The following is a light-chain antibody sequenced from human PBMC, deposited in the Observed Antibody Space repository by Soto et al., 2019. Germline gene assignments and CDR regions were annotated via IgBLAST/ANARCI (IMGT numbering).Light chain of an antibody. Sequence: ATQLTQSPSSLSASVGDRVTITCRASQGISSALAWYQQRPGKAPNLLIYDASNLESGVPSRISGGGSGTDFTLTIRSLQPEDFATYFCQQFNNYPLTFGGGTKVEIK. CDR1: QGISSA. J-gene: IGKJ4*01. CDR3: QQFNNYPLT. V-gene: IGKV1D-13*01. CDR2: DAS.